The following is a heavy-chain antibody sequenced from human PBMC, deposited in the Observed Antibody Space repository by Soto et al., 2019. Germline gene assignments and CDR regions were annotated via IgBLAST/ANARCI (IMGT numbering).Heavy chain of an antibody. D-gene: IGHD1-26*01. V-gene: IGHV1-46*01. Sequence: QVQLVQSGAEVKKPGASVKVSCKASGYTFTSYYMHWVRQAPGQGLEWMGIINPSGGSTSYAQKFQGRGTMTRDTSTSTVCMELSSLRSEDTAVYYCARDLGRTRSGSYYARPVNYYYYGMDVWGQGTTVTVSS. J-gene: IGHJ6*02. CDR1: GYTFTSYY. CDR3: ARDLGRTRSGSYYARPVNYYYYGMDV. CDR2: INPSGGST.